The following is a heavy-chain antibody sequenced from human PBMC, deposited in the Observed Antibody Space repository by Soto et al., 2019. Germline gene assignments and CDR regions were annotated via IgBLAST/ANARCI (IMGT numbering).Heavy chain of an antibody. V-gene: IGHV3-23*01. J-gene: IGHJ6*03. CDR3: AKGLGGTYYMDA. Sequence: EVQLLESGGGLVQPGGSLRLSCAASGFTFTSNTMIWVRQAPGKGPEWVSAISEGGSRTFYPDSVKGRFAISSDNSKNTPFLQMNSLRAEDTAIYYCAKGLGGTYYMDAWGKGTTVTVSS. CDR1: GFTFTSNT. D-gene: IGHD3-16*01. CDR2: ISEGGSRT.